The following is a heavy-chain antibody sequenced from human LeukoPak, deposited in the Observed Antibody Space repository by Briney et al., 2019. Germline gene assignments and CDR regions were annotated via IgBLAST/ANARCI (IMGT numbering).Heavy chain of an antibody. CDR2: ISAYNGNT. CDR1: GYTFTSYG. CDR3: ARAHYYDSSGYYAPFYI. Sequence: GASVKVSCKASGYTFTSYGISWVRQAPGQGLEWMGWISAYNGNTNYAQKLQGRVTMTTDTSTSTAYMELRSLRSDDTAVYYCARAHYYDSSGYYAPFYIWGQGTMVTVSS. J-gene: IGHJ3*02. D-gene: IGHD3-22*01. V-gene: IGHV1-18*01.